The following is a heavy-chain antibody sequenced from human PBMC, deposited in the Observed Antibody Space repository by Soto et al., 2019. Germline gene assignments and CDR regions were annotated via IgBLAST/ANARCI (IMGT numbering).Heavy chain of an antibody. V-gene: IGHV1-58*01. CDR3: AAERGLHYYYGMDV. J-gene: IGHJ6*02. CDR2: IVVGSGNT. Sequence: SVKVSCKASGFTFTSSAVQWVRQARGQRLEWIGWIVVGSGNTNYAQKFQERVTITRDMSTSTAYMELSSLRSEDTAVYYCAAERGLHYYYGMDVWGQGTTVTVSS. CDR1: GFTFTSSA. D-gene: IGHD4-4*01.